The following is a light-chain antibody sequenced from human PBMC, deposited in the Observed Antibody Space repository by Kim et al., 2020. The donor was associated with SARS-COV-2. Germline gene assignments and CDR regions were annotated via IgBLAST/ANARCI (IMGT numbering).Light chain of an antibody. CDR1: HSIISW. CDR2: KAS. CDR3: LQYNIYTWT. V-gene: IGKV1-5*03. J-gene: IGKJ1*01. Sequence: PSVWDRVTTPFRATHSIISWLASDQQKTGKAPKLLISKASSLESVVPSSFSASVSGTEFSLTICRLKPVDFATHYCLQYNIYTWTFVQGTKVDIK.